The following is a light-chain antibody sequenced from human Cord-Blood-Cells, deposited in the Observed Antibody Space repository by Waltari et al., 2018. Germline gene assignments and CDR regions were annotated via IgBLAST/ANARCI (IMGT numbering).Light chain of an antibody. CDR1: TTDAGVHHT. CDR3: SSYTSSWVV. V-gene: IGLV2-14*01. Sequence: QSALPPPASAPWPPRQPLTTSRTVTTTDAGVHHTVSCYQQHPGKAPKLMIYDVSNRPSGVSNRFSGSKSGNTASLTISGLQAEDEADYYCSSYTSSWVVFGGGTKLTVL. CDR2: DVS. J-gene: IGLJ2*01.